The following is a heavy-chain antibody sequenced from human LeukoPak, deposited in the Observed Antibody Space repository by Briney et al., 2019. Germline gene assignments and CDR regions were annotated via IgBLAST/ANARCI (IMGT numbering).Heavy chain of an antibody. V-gene: IGHV1-18*01. CDR3: ARTRRQQQLNWFDP. J-gene: IGHJ5*02. D-gene: IGHD6-13*01. CDR1: GYTFTSYG. CDR2: ISAYNGNT. Sequence: ASVKVSCKASGYTFTSYGISWLRQAPGQGLEWMGWISAYNGNTNYAQKLQGRVTMTTDTSTSTAYMELRSLRSDDTAVYYCARTRRQQQLNWFDPWGQGTLVTVSS.